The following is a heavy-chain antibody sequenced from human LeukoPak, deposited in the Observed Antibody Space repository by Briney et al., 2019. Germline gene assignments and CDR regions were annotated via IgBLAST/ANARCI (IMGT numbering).Heavy chain of an antibody. V-gene: IGHV3-53*01. CDR2: IYSGGRT. J-gene: IGHJ4*02. Sequence: NYMSWVRQAPGKGLEWVSVIYSGGRTYYSDSVKGRFTISRDNSKNTLYLQMNSLRAEDTAVYYCARDHAPGDYWGQGTLVTVSS. CDR1: NY. CDR3: ARDHAPGDY.